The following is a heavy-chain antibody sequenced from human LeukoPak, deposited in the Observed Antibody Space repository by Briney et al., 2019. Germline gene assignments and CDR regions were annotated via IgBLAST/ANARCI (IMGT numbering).Heavy chain of an antibody. CDR3: TTRSGDFWSGFVN. CDR2: FDPEEAKM. CDR1: GNSLSELS. Sequence: ASVKLSCTVSGNSLSELSIQWVRQAPGKGLECMGGFDPEEAKMVYAQNFQGRVTMTEDTSTQTAYMELSGLTSDDTAVYYCTTRSGDFWSGFVNWGQGSLVTVSS. D-gene: IGHD3-3*01. V-gene: IGHV1-24*01. J-gene: IGHJ4*02.